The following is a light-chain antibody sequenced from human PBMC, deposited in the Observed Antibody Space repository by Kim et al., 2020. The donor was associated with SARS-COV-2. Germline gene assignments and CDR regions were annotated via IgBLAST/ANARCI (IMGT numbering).Light chain of an antibody. CDR3: QQYGSSQYT. CDR1: QSVSSSY. CDR2: GAS. Sequence: LAPGERATLSGRASQSVSSSYLAWYQQKPGQAPRLLIYGASSRATGIPDRFSGSGSGTDFTLTISRLEPEDFAVYYCQQYGSSQYTFGQGTKLEI. J-gene: IGKJ2*01. V-gene: IGKV3-20*01.